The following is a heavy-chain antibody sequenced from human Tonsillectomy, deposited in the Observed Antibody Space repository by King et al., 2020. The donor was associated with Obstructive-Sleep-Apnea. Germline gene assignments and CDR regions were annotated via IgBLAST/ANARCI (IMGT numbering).Heavy chain of an antibody. Sequence: QVQLQESGPGLVKPSETLSLTCTVSGGSISSYYWSWIRQPPGKGLEWIGYIYYSGSTNYNPSLKSRVTMSVDTSKNQFSLNLSSVTAADTAMYYCARHGDYDSNWAFDIWGQGTMVTVSS. D-gene: IGHD3-9*01. V-gene: IGHV4-59*08. CDR2: IYYSGST. CDR3: ARHGDYDSNWAFDI. J-gene: IGHJ3*02. CDR1: GGSISSYY.